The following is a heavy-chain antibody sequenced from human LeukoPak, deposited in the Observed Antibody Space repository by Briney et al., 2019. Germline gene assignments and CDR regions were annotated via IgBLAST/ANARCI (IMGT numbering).Heavy chain of an antibody. CDR2: ISSSSSYI. CDR1: GFTFSSYA. V-gene: IGHV3-21*01. CDR3: ARDGFSPPDYYYGMDV. J-gene: IGHJ6*02. Sequence: PGGSLRLSCAASGFTFSSYAMHWVRQAPGKGLEWVSSISSSSSYIYYADSVKGRFTISRDNAKNSLYLQMNSLRAEDTAVYYCARDGFSPPDYYYGMDVWGQGTTVTVSS. D-gene: IGHD3-3*02.